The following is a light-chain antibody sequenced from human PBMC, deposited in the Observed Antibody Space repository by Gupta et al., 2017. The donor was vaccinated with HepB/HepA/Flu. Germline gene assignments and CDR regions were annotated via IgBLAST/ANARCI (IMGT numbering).Light chain of an antibody. V-gene: IGKV3-15*01. CDR1: QSVRRN. CDR3: QHENNWPRT. CDR2: GAS. J-gene: IGKJ2*02. Sequence: EIVMTQSPATLSVSPGERATLSCRASQSVRRNLAWYQQKPGQAPRLLVYGASTRATGIPARFSGSGSGTEFTLTISSLQSEDFAVYYCQHENNWPRTFGQGTKLEIK.